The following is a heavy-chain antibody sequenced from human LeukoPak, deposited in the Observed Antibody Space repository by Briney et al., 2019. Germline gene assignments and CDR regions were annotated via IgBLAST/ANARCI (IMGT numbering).Heavy chain of an antibody. J-gene: IGHJ6*03. CDR2: INDSGTI. D-gene: IGHD1-7*01. Sequence: PSETLSLTCAVYGGSFNHYYWSWIRQSPRMGLEWIAEINDSGTINYNPSLMSRVTISLDKSKNQFSLKLSSATAADTAVYYCARRWNYGRNYYTDVWGKGATVSVSS. V-gene: IGHV4-34*01. CDR1: GGSFNHYY. CDR3: ARRWNYGRNYYTDV.